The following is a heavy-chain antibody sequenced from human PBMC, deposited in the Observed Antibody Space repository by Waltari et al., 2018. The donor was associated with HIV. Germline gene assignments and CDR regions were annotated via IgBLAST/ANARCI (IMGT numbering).Heavy chain of an antibody. CDR2: FDPEDDET. V-gene: IGHV1-24*01. CDR3: ATGGGTTSIQLYDLDV. Sequence: QVQLIQSGAEVKKPGASVKVSCKVFGYTPTELSIHWVRQAPGKGLEWMGGFDPEDDETIYAQKFQGRVTMTEDTSTDSAYMELSSLTSEDTAVYYCATGGGTTSIQLYDLDVWGQGTTVTVSS. D-gene: IGHD1-26*01. CDR1: GYTPTELS. J-gene: IGHJ6*02.